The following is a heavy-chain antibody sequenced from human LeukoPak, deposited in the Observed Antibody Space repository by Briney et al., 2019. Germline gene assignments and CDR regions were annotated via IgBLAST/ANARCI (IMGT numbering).Heavy chain of an antibody. V-gene: IGHV3-33*01. CDR2: IWSDGSDQ. CDR1: GFTFNVYG. Sequence: PGGSLRLSCAACGFTFNVYGMHWVRQPPGKGLEWVAVIWSDGSDQRYADSLKGRFTISRDNSKNTLYLDMNSLRAEDTAVYYCARDLSGASYYDSSGYPADAFDIWGQGTMVTVSS. D-gene: IGHD3-22*01. J-gene: IGHJ3*02. CDR3: ARDLSGASYYDSSGYPADAFDI.